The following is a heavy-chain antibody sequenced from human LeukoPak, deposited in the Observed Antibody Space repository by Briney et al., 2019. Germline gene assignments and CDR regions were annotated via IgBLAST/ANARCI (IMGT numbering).Heavy chain of an antibody. J-gene: IGHJ4*02. CDR1: GYTFTNYG. CDR2: FSTYNGDT. D-gene: IGHD6-6*01. V-gene: IGHV1-18*01. CDR3: ARDKSIAARFVQPGDY. Sequence: ASVRVSCKASGYTFTNYGINWVRQAPGQRPEWMGWFSTYNGDTKYAQKLKGRVTLTADTLTSTAYMELRSLRSDDTAVYYCARDKSIAARFVQPGDYWGQGTLVTVSS.